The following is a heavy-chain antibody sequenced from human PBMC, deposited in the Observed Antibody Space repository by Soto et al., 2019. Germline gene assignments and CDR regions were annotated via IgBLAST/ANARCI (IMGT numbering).Heavy chain of an antibody. Sequence: ASVKVSCKASGYTFTNYAIHWVRQAPGQSLEWMGWMNAGNGNTKYSQKFQGRVSITSDTSASTAYMELSSLTSEDTAVYYCARPDYYGSGSYPFWGQGTLVTVSS. V-gene: IGHV1-3*01. CDR2: MNAGNGNT. D-gene: IGHD3-10*01. CDR1: GYTFTNYA. CDR3: ARPDYYGSGSYPF. J-gene: IGHJ4*02.